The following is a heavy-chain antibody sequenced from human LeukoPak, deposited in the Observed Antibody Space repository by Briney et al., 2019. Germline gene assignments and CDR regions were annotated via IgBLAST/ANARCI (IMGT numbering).Heavy chain of an antibody. Sequence: ASVKVSCKASGYTFTSYAMHWVRQAPGQRLEWMGWINAGNGNTKYSQKFQGRVTITRDTSASTAYMELNSLRSEDTAVFYCARDWVTTGFDYWGQGTLVTVSS. CDR3: ARDWVTTGFDY. CDR2: INAGNGNT. CDR1: GYTFTSYA. D-gene: IGHD4-17*01. J-gene: IGHJ4*02. V-gene: IGHV1-3*01.